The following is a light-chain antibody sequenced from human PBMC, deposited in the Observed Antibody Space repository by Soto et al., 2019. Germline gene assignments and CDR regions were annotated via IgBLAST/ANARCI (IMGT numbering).Light chain of an antibody. CDR2: KAS. V-gene: IGKV1-5*03. Sequence: DIQMTQSPSTLSASVGDRVTITCRASQSVSNWLAWYQQKPGKAPKILIYKASSLQGGVPSRFSGSGSGTEFTLTISSLQPDDFAAYYCQQYNSYPWTFGQGTKVDIK. CDR3: QQYNSYPWT. J-gene: IGKJ1*01. CDR1: QSVSNW.